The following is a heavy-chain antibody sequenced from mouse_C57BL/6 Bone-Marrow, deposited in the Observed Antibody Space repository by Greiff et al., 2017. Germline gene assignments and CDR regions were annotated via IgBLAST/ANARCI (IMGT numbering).Heavy chain of an antibody. CDR2: ISYDGSN. V-gene: IGHV3-6*01. CDR3: ASSPLLLWYAMDY. J-gene: IGHJ4*01. CDR1: GYSITSGYY. D-gene: IGHD1-1*02. Sequence: DVKLQESGPGLVKPSQSLSLTCSVTGYSITSGYYWNWIRQFPGNKLEWMGYISYDGSNNYNPSLKNRISITRDTSKNQFFLKLNSVTTEDTATYYSASSPLLLWYAMDYWGQGTSVTVSS.